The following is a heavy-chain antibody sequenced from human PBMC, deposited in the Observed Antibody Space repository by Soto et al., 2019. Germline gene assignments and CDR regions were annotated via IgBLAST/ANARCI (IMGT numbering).Heavy chain of an antibody. CDR2: ISSRSDAI. V-gene: IGHV3-48*02. CDR1: GFGFSDYS. J-gene: IGHJ4*02. Sequence: VQLVESGGGLVYPGGSLRLSCVGSGFGFSDYSINWVRQAPGKGLQWISYISSRSDAIHYADSVKGRFTVSRDNAKNAVFLQMNSLRDDDTAIYYCARLPKGSLVTAWGQGTQVTVSS. CDR3: ARLPKGSLVTA. D-gene: IGHD2-21*02.